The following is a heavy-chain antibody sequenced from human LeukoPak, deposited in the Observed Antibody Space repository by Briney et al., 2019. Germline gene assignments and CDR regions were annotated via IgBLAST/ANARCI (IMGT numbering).Heavy chain of an antibody. J-gene: IGHJ3*02. Sequence: QPGGSLRLSCAASGFTFSNYWMHWVRQAPGKGLVWVSRINSDGSSTSYADSVKGRFTISRDNSKNTLYLQMNSLRAEDTAVYYCAKDLQPLLWFGELGSGDAFDIWGQGTMVTVSS. CDR3: AKDLQPLLWFGELGSGDAFDI. CDR1: GFTFSNYW. D-gene: IGHD3-10*01. CDR2: INSDGSST. V-gene: IGHV3-74*01.